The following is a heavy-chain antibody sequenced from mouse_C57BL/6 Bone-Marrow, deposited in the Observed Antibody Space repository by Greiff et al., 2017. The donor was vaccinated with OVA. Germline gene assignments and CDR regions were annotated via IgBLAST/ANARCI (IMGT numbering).Heavy chain of an antibody. Sequence: QLQQSGPVLVKPGASLKMSCKASGYTFTDYYMNWVKQSHGKSLEWIGVINPYNGGTSYNQKFKGKATLTVDKSSSTAYMELNSLTSEDSAVYYCARVYYYGMDFDYWGQGTTLTVSS. CDR2: INPYNGGT. D-gene: IGHD1-1*01. CDR3: ARVYYYGMDFDY. J-gene: IGHJ2*01. V-gene: IGHV1-19*01. CDR1: GYTFTDYY.